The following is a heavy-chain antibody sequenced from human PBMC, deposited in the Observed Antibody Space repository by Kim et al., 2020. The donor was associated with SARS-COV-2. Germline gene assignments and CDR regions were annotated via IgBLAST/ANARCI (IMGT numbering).Heavy chain of an antibody. V-gene: IGHV4-34*01. CDR2: ST. J-gene: IGHJ4*02. D-gene: IGHD1-26*01. Sequence: STNYNPSLKSRVTISVDTSKNQFSLKLSSVTAADTAVYYCAGRSYYLDYWGQGTLVTVSS. CDR3: AGRSYYLDY.